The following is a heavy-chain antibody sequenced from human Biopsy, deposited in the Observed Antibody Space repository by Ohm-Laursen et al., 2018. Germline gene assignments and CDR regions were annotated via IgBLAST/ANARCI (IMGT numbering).Heavy chain of an antibody. CDR1: GYTLNELS. V-gene: IGHV1-24*01. J-gene: IGHJ4*02. Sequence: VASVKVSCKVSGYTLNELSMHWVRQVPGKGLEWMGGFAPENGETVYAQNFQARVSLTEDTSTDTVYMEVTSLRSDDTAVYYCATGPYYDTRFYYNVRPFDFWGQGTLVTVSS. D-gene: IGHD3-10*01. CDR2: FAPENGET. CDR3: ATGPYYDTRFYYNVRPFDF.